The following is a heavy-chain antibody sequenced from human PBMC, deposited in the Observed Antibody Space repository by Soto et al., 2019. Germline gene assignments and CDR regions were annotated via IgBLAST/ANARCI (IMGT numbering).Heavy chain of an antibody. Sequence: PSETLSLTGTVSGGSISSYYCSWIRQPPWKGLEWIGYIYYSGSTNYNPSLKSRVTISVDTSKNQFSLKLSSVTAADTAVYYCARDQATYGGNHKWFDPWGQGTLVPVCS. CDR2: IYYSGST. CDR3: ARDQATYGGNHKWFDP. J-gene: IGHJ5*02. V-gene: IGHV4-59*01. D-gene: IGHD4-17*01. CDR1: GGSISSYY.